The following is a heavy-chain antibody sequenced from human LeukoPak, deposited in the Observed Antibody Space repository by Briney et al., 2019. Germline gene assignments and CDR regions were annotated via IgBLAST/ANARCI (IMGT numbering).Heavy chain of an antibody. CDR3: SGASDVWGSYRSLDF. J-gene: IGHJ4*02. CDR2: IRTKAYGGTP. Sequence: PGGSLILSCTTSGFTFGDYAMSWVRQAPGKGLEWVGFIRTKAYGGTPEYAASVKGRFTISRDDFKSIAYLQVNSLKTEDTAVYFCSGASDVWGSYRSLDFWGQGTLVTVSS. D-gene: IGHD3-16*02. CDR1: GFTFGDYA. V-gene: IGHV3-49*04.